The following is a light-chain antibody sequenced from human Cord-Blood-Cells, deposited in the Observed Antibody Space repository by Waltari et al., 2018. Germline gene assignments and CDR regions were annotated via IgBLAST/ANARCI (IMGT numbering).Light chain of an antibody. J-gene: IGLJ3*02. CDR1: SCDVGGYNY. CDR3: NSYASGSTWV. V-gene: IGLV2-14*01. Sequence: QSALTQPASVSGSPGQSITISCTGTSCDVGGYNYVSWYQQHPGKAPKLMIYDCSKRPSGVSILFSDSKTANTASLTISGLQAEVEADYYCNSYASGSTWVFGGGTKLTVL. CDR2: DCS.